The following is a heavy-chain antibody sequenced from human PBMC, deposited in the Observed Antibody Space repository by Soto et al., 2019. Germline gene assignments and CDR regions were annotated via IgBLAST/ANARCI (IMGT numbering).Heavy chain of an antibody. CDR3: ARVRGRYSYGPGDYYYGMDV. CDR1: GSTFSSYA. CDR2: ISYDGSNK. V-gene: IGHV3-30-3*01. D-gene: IGHD5-18*01. Sequence: GGSLRRSWAASGSTFSSYAMHWVRQAPGKGLEWVAVISYDGSNKYYADSVKGRFTISRDNSKNTLYLQMNSLRAEDTAVYYCARVRGRYSYGPGDYYYGMDVWGQGTTVTVSS. J-gene: IGHJ6*02.